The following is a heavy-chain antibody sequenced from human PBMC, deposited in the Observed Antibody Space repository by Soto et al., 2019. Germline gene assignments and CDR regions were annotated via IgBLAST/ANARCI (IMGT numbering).Heavy chain of an antibody. CDR1: GGSISSGDYY. J-gene: IGHJ6*04. V-gene: IGHV4-30-4*01. CDR2: IYYSGST. CDR3: AGKPTAGIYYDLGSYYYYYAMDV. D-gene: IGHD3-10*01. Sequence: SETLSLTCSVSGGSISSGDYYWNWIRQPPGKGLEWIGHIYYSGSTYYNSSLKSRVTISLDTSKNQFSLKLSSVTAADTAVYYCAGKPTAGIYYDLGSYYYYYAMDVWGTGTTVTVSS.